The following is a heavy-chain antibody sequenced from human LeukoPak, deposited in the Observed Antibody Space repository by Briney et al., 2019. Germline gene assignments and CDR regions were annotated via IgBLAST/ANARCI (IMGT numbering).Heavy chain of an antibody. D-gene: IGHD3-3*01. CDR3: ARVRKDDYDFWSGYSYYMDV. CDR1: GGSISSYY. CDR2: IYPSGST. Sequence: SETLSLTCTVSGGSISSYYWSWIRQPAGKGLEWIGRIYPSGSTNYNPSLKSRVTMSVDTSKNQFSLKLSSVTAADTAVYYCARVRKDDYDFWSGYSYYMDVWGKGTTVTVSS. V-gene: IGHV4-4*07. J-gene: IGHJ6*03.